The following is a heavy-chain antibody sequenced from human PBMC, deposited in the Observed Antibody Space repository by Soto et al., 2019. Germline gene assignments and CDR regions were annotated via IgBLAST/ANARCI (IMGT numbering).Heavy chain of an antibody. J-gene: IGHJ5*02. D-gene: IGHD3-3*01. CDR1: GFSFSSFW. V-gene: IGHV3-74*01. CDR2: INSDGSST. Sequence: PGGSLRLSCAASGFSFSSFWMHWVRQAPGKGLVWVSRINSDGSSTSYADSVKGRFTISRDNAKNTLYLQMNSLRAEDTAVYYCARGPHNDYDFWNWFDPWGQGTLVTVSS. CDR3: ARGPHNDYDFWNWFDP.